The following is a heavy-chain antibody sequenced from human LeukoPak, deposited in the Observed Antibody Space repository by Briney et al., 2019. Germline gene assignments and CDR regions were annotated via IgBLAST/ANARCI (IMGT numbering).Heavy chain of an antibody. CDR2: INSDGSST. J-gene: IGHJ4*02. CDR3: AKVTVRGDKLPYYFDY. Sequence: GGSLRLSCAASGFTFSSYWMHWVRQAPGKGLVWVSRINSDGSSTSYADSVKGRFTISRDNSKNSLYLQMNSLRAEDTALYYCAKVTVRGDKLPYYFDYWGQGTLVTVSS. CDR1: GFTFSSYW. D-gene: IGHD3-10*01. V-gene: IGHV3-74*01.